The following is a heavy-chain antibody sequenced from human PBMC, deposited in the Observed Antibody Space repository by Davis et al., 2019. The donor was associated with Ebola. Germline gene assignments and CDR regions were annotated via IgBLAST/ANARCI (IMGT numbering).Heavy chain of an antibody. D-gene: IGHD6-13*01. CDR1: GFTFDDYA. CDR3: AKDQRDSSSWYNWFDP. CDR2: ISWNSGSI. J-gene: IGHJ5*02. V-gene: IGHV3-9*01. Sequence: GESLKISCAASGFTFDDYAMHWVRQAPGKGLAWVSGISWNSGSIGYADSVKGRFTISRDNSKNSLYLQMNSLRTEDTALYYCAKDQRDSSSWYNWFDPWGQGTLVTVSS.